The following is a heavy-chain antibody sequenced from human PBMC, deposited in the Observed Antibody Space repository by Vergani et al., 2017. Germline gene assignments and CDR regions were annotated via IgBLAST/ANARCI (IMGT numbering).Heavy chain of an antibody. V-gene: IGHV3-33*01. J-gene: IGHJ6*02. CDR1: GFTFSSYG. Sequence: QVQLVESGGGVVQPGRSLRLSCAASGFTFSSYGMHWVRQAPGKGLEWVAVIWYDGSNKYYADSVKGRFTISRDNSKNTLYLQMNSLRAEDTAVYYCASQVTPIRDYYYGMDVWGQGTTVTVSS. CDR3: ASQVTPIRDYYYGMDV. D-gene: IGHD4-23*01. CDR2: IWYDGSNK.